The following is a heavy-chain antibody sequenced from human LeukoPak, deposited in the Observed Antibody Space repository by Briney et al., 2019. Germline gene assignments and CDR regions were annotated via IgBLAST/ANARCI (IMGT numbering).Heavy chain of an antibody. CDR1: GYSFTAFY. V-gene: IGHV1-2*02. CDR3: ARDGEYGTGSYYRGSFDC. Sequence: ASVKVSCKASGYSFTAFYIHWVRQAPGQGLEWMGWIHPRSGDTRYAQKFQGRVTMARDTSISTVYMDLSSLGSDDTAVYYCARDGEYGTGSYYRGSFDCWGQGILVTVSS. D-gene: IGHD3-10*01. CDR2: IHPRSGDT. J-gene: IGHJ4*02.